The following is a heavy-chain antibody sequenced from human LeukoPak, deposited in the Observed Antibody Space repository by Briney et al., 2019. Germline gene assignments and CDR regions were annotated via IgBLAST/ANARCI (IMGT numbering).Heavy chain of an antibody. V-gene: IGHV4-59*01. Sequence: SETLSLTCTVSGGSISSYYWSWIRQPPGKGLEWIGFIYYSGSTNYNPSLKSRVTISVDTSKNQFFLNLRSVTAADTAVYYCARQAGAIRFDYWGQGTLVTVSS. CDR2: IYYSGST. CDR1: GGSISSYY. J-gene: IGHJ4*02. D-gene: IGHD3-10*01. CDR3: ARQAGAIRFDY.